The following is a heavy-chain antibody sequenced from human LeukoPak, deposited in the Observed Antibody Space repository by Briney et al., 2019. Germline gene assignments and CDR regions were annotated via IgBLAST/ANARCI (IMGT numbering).Heavy chain of an antibody. J-gene: IGHJ2*01. CDR1: GFTVSSNY. D-gene: IGHD1-26*01. V-gene: IGHV3-53*01. CDR2: ITSSGNT. CDR3: AKDFGGSDYDWYFDL. Sequence: GGSLRLSCAASGFTVSSNYMNWVRQAPGKGLEWVAGITSSGNTTYYADPVKGRFTISRDNSNNILHLQMNSLRAEDTAIYYCAKDFGGSDYDWYFDLWGRGIVVTVSS.